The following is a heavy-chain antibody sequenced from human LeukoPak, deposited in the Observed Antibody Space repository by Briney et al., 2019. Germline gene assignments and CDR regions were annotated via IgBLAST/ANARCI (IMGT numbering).Heavy chain of an antibody. D-gene: IGHD6-19*01. CDR1: GYTFTAYY. CDR3: TRGGSAWDNPFDY. J-gene: IGHJ4*02. V-gene: IGHV1-2*07. Sequence: ASVRVSCTASGYTFTAYYIHWVRQAPGQGREWRGWINPTIGGTKYAHKFHGRVTITRDTASSTAYMGLSRLRADATAVFYCTRGGSAWDNPFDYWGQGTLVTVSS. CDR2: INPTIGGT.